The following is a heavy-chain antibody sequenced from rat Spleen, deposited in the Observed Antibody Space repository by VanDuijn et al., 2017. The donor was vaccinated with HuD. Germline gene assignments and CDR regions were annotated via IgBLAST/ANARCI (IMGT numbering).Heavy chain of an antibody. CDR3: ARGDGTYYDFDY. J-gene: IGHJ2*01. V-gene: IGHV3-3*01. CDR1: GYSITSSYR. D-gene: IGHD1-12*02. Sequence: EVQLQESGPGLVKPSQSLSLTCSVTGYSITSSYRWNWIRKFPGNKLEWMGYRNSAGSTNYNLSLKSRISITRDTSKNQFFLQVNSVTTEDTATYYCARGDGTYYDFDYWGQGVIVTVSS. CDR2: RNSAGST.